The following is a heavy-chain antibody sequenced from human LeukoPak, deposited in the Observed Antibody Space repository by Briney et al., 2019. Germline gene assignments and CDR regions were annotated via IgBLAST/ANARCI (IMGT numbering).Heavy chain of an antibody. CDR2: INHGGST. CDR3: ARDGRYYYAFDI. CDR1: GGSFSGDF. V-gene: IGHV4-34*01. Sequence: TSETLSLTCAVYGGSFSGDFWSWIRQSPGKGLEWIGEINHGGSTTYNPSLQSRVTMSVDTSKNQFSLKLSSVTAADTAVYYCARDGRYYYAFDIWGQGTMVTVSS. D-gene: IGHD1-26*01. J-gene: IGHJ3*02.